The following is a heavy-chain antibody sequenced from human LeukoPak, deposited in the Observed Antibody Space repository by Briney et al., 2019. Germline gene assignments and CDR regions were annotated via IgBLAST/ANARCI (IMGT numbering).Heavy chain of an antibody. Sequence: SETLSLTCAVSGGSIMTTNWWSWVRQPPGKGLEWIGEVHLNGATNYNPSLESRVSMSIDTSKNQMSLKLTSVTATDTAIYYCTRESGAFSPFGFWGQGTLVTVSS. CDR2: VHLNGAT. D-gene: IGHD1-26*01. CDR3: TRESGAFSPFGF. J-gene: IGHJ4*02. CDR1: GGSIMTTNW. V-gene: IGHV4-4*02.